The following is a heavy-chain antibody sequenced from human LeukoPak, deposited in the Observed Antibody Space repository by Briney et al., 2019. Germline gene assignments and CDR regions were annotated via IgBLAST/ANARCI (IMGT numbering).Heavy chain of an antibody. CDR2: ISSTGGSR. J-gene: IGHJ4*02. D-gene: IGHD7-27*01. CDR3: ATLTGARSFDY. Sequence: GGSLRLSCAASEFAFIVSEVYWVRQAPGKGLEWVSYISSTGGSRYYADSVKGRFTISRDNAKNSLYLQMNSLRGEDTAVYYCATLTGARSFDYWGQGALVTVSS. CDR1: EFAFIVSE. V-gene: IGHV3-48*03.